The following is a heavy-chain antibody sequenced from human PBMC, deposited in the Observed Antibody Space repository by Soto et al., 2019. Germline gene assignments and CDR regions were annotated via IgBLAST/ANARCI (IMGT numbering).Heavy chain of an antibody. Sequence: SVQVSCMASGDTFRSHALSWVRQDPGQGLEWMGGIIPIFDARTYAQKFQGRVTISAYKSTKTGYMELSSLTSEDTAVYYCARASTTYNYQSSPYWPDKELDIWGQGTLVTVSS. CDR1: GDTFRSHA. D-gene: IGHD2-2*01. J-gene: IGHJ4*02. CDR2: IIPIFDAR. CDR3: ARASTTYNYQSSPYWPDKELDI. V-gene: IGHV1-69*06.